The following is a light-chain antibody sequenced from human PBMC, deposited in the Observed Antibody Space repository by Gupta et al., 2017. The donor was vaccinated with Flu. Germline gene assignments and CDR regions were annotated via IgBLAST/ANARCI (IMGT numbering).Light chain of an antibody. CDR1: ESFRSN. CDR2: CAS. CDR3: KKYKKWPWT. J-gene: IGKJ1*01. Sequence: EIVLTQSPATLSVSPGERATLSCGASESFRSNLAWYQQTPGQIPRLLIYCASTRATAIPARFTGRGSGTEFTLTISSLQSEDFAVYCCKKYKKWPWTFGQGTKVEVK. V-gene: IGKV3-15*01.